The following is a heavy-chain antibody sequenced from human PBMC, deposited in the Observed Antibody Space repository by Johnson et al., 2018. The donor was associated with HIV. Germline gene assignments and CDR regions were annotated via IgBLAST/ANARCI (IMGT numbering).Heavy chain of an antibody. CDR3: ARDRRKYDDSSGYPDYDAFDI. J-gene: IGHJ3*02. CDR2: TQYDGSNK. Sequence: QVQLVESGGGLVKPGGSLRLSCAASGFTFDDYGLSWVRQAPGKGLEWVAFTQYDGSNKYYVDSVKGRFTISRDNAKKAVYLQMNNLRAEDTALYYCARDRRKYDDSSGYPDYDAFDIWGQGTMVTVSS. V-gene: IGHV3-30*02. CDR1: GFTFDDYG. D-gene: IGHD3-22*01.